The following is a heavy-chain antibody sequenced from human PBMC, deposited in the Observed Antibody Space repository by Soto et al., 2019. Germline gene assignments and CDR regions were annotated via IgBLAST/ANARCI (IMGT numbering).Heavy chain of an antibody. J-gene: IGHJ6*02. CDR2: IIPILGIA. D-gene: IGHD4-17*01. CDR3: ATLTTDESNYYYGMDV. CDR1: GGTFSSYT. V-gene: IGHV1-69*02. Sequence: SVKVSCKASGGTFSSYTISWVRQAPGQGLEWMGRIIPILGIANYAQKFQGRVTITADKSTSTAYMELSSLRSEDTAVYYCATLTTDESNYYYGMDVWGQGTTITVSS.